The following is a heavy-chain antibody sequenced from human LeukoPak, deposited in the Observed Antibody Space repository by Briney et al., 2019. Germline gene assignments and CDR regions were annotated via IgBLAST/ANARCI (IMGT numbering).Heavy chain of an antibody. D-gene: IGHD4-17*01. CDR3: ARDPRGGTNGDKPVGYFDL. CDR2: INPSGGST. CDR1: GYTFTSYY. V-gene: IGHV1-46*01. J-gene: IGHJ2*01. Sequence: ASVKVSWKASGYTFTSYYMHWVRQAPGQGLEWMGIINPSGGSTSYAQKFQGRVTMTRDTSTSTVYMELSSLRSEDTAVYYCARDPRGGTNGDKPVGYFDLWGRGTLVTVSS.